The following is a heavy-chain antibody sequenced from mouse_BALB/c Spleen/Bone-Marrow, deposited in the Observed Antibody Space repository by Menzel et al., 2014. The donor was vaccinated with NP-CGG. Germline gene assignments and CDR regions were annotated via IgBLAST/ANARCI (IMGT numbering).Heavy chain of an antibody. J-gene: IGHJ4*01. CDR2: INYSGST. CDR3: SRSGNYGTRYYYAMDY. V-gene: IGHV3-2*02. CDR1: GYSITSDYA. D-gene: IGHD1-1*01. Sequence: EVQLQQSGPGLVKPSQSLSLTCTVTGYSITSDYACNWIRQFPGNKLEWMGYINYSGSTSYNPSLKSRISITRDTSKNQFFLQLNSVTTEDTATHYCSRSGNYGTRYYYAMDYWGQGTSVTVSS.